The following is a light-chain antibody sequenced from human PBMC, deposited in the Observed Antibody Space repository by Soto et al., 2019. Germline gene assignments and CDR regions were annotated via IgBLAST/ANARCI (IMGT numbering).Light chain of an antibody. Sequence: QSALTQPRSVSGSPGQSVTISCTGTSSDVGGYNYVSWYQQHPGKAPKLMIYDVSKRPSGVPDRFSGSKSGNTASLTISGLQPEDAADYYCCSYAGSDTMIFGGGTKLTVL. CDR2: DVS. J-gene: IGLJ2*01. CDR3: CSYAGSDTMI. V-gene: IGLV2-11*01. CDR1: SSDVGGYNY.